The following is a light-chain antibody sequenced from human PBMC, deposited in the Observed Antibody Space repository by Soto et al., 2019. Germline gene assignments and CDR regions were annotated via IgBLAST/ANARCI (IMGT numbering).Light chain of an antibody. Sequence: DIQMTQSPSTLSASIGDRVTISCRASQSISNWLAWYQQKPGKAPNLLIYDVSSVESGVPSRFSGGAAGTEFTLTISSLQPDDIATYYCQQYNSYRYTFGQGTKVDIK. J-gene: IGKJ2*01. CDR3: QQYNSYRYT. CDR1: QSISNW. CDR2: DVS. V-gene: IGKV1-5*01.